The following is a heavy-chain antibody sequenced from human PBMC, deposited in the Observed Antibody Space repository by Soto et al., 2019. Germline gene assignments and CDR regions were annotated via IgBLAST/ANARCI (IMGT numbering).Heavy chain of an antibody. D-gene: IGHD4-17*01. Sequence: QVQLVQSGAEVKKPGSSVKVSCKASGGTFSSYTISWVRQAPGQGLEWMGRIIPILGIANYAQKFQGRVTITADKSTSTAYMELSSLRSEDTAVYYCAKDYGCKDGDYWGQGTLVTVSS. J-gene: IGHJ4*02. CDR1: GGTFSSYT. CDR3: AKDYGCKDGDY. V-gene: IGHV1-69*08. CDR2: IIPILGIA.